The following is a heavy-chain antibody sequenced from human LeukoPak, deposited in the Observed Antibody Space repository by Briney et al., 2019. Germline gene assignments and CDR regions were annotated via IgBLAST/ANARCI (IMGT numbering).Heavy chain of an antibody. CDR2: INAYNGNT. V-gene: IGHV1-18*01. CDR1: GYTFSSYG. J-gene: IGHJ4*02. D-gene: IGHD1-1*01. Sequence: ASVKVSCKASGYTFSSYGFSWVRQAPGQGLEWMGWINAYNGNTNYAQSLQGRVTMTTDTSTSTAYMELRSLGSDDTAVYYCARRQGTTLNFDYWGQGTLVTVSS. CDR3: ARRQGTTLNFDY.